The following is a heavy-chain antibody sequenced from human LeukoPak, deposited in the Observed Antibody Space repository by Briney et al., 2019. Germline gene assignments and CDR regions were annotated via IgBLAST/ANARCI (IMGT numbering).Heavy chain of an antibody. Sequence: PGGSLRLSCAVSGFTFSNAWMTWFRQAPEKGLEWVGRIKSKRDGGTTDYAAPGKGRFTISRDDSENTLYLQMNSLKTEDTAVYYCTADVPNDDGDYVPIDYWGQGTLVTVSS. J-gene: IGHJ4*02. D-gene: IGHD4-17*01. CDR2: IKSKRDGGTT. CDR3: TADVPNDDGDYVPIDY. V-gene: IGHV3-15*01. CDR1: GFTFSNAW.